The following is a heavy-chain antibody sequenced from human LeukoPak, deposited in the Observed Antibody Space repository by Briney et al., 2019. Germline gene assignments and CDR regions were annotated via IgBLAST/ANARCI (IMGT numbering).Heavy chain of an antibody. V-gene: IGHV3-23*01. J-gene: IGHJ4*02. CDR3: ARDVAVAGQRYYFDY. Sequence: GGSLRLSCAASGFTFSSYAMSWVRQAPGKGLEWVSAISGSGGSTYYADSVKGRLTISRDTSNNTLFLQMNSLRAEDTAIYYCARDVAVAGQRYYFDYWGQGTLVTVSS. CDR1: GFTFSSYA. D-gene: IGHD6-19*01. CDR2: ISGSGGST.